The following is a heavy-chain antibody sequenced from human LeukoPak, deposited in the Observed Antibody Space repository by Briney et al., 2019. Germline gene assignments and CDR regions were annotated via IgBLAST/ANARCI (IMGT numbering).Heavy chain of an antibody. CDR2: IKGDGSST. Sequence: GGSLRLSCAASGFTFSSYWMHWVRQVPGKGLVWVSHIKGDGSSTSYANSVKGRFTISRDNAKNTLYLQMNSLRAEDTAVYYCARGFDYWGQGTLVTVSS. CDR1: GFTFSSYW. CDR3: ARGFDY. J-gene: IGHJ4*02. V-gene: IGHV3-74*01.